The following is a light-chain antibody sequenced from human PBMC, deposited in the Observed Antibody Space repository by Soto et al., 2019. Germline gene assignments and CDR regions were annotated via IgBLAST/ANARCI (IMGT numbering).Light chain of an antibody. V-gene: IGLV2-23*03. CDR1: SSDVGSYNL. Sequence: QSVLTQPASVSGSPGQSITISCTGTSSDVGSYNLVSWYQQHPGKAPKLMIYEGSKRPSGVSSRFSGSKSGNTASLTISGLQAEDEADYYCCSYAGGTTFVVFGGGTKLTVL. J-gene: IGLJ3*02. CDR3: CSYAGGTTFVV. CDR2: EGS.